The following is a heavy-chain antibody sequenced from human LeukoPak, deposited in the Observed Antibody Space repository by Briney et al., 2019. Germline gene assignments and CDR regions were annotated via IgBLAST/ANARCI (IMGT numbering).Heavy chain of an antibody. CDR2: ISYDGSNK. Sequence: GRSLRLSCAASGFTFSSYAMHWVRQAPGKGLEGVAVISYDGSNKYYANSVKGRFTISRDNSKNTLYLQMNSLRAEDTAVYYCARADIVVVPAAIMAGFFDYWGQGTLVTVSS. J-gene: IGHJ4*02. CDR3: ARADIVVVPAAIMAGFFDY. CDR1: GFTFSSYA. D-gene: IGHD2-2*02. V-gene: IGHV3-30*04.